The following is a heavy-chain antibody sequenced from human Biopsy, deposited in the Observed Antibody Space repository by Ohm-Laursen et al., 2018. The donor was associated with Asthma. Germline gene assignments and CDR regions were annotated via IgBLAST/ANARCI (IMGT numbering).Heavy chain of an antibody. J-gene: IGHJ4*02. D-gene: IGHD6-19*01. CDR2: VYWTGST. CDR3: VRAVRNEQWLAPFDY. CDR1: GGSISSFY. Sequence: SDTLSLTCSVYGGSISSFYWSWIRQSPEKGLEWMGYVYWTGSTNYNPSLKSRVTMSVDTSKNRIFLGLTSVTAADTAIYYCVRAVRNEQWLAPFDYWGQGKPVTVSS. V-gene: IGHV4-59*07.